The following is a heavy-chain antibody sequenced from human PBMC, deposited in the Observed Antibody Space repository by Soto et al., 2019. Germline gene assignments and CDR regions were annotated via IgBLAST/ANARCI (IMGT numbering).Heavy chain of an antibody. CDR2: INPSGGST. CDR3: ARDHCSGGSCLDY. CDR1: GYTFTSYY. Sequence: QVQLVQSGAEVKKPGASVKVSCKASGYTFTSYYMHWVRQAPGQGLEWMGIINPSGGSTSYAQEFQGRVTMTRETSTSTVYMELSSLRSEDTAVYYCARDHCSGGSCLDYWGQGTLVTVSS. J-gene: IGHJ4*02. V-gene: IGHV1-46*01. D-gene: IGHD2-15*01.